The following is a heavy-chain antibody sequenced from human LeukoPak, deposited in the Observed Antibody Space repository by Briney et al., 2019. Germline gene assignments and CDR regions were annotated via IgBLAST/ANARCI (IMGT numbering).Heavy chain of an antibody. J-gene: IGHJ2*01. CDR2: IKKEGSEK. Sequence: GGSLRLSGAASGFTFGSYWLSWVRRAPGKGLEWVANIKKEGSEKYYVDSVKGRFTISRDNAKNSLYLQMNSLRAEDTAVYYCARDQYCSSTSCYFYWYFDLWGRGTLVTVSS. CDR1: GFTFGSYW. CDR3: ARDQYCSSTSCYFYWYFDL. D-gene: IGHD2-2*01. V-gene: IGHV3-7*01.